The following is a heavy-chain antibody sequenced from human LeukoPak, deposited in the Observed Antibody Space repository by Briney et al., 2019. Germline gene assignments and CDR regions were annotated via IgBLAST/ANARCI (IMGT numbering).Heavy chain of an antibody. V-gene: IGHV1-2*02. CDR3: AKDISTHMEPPDWFDS. J-gene: IGHJ5*01. CDR2: INPDSGGT. D-gene: IGHD1-1*01. Sequence: GASVKVSCKASGYSFSDYYMHWVRQAPGQGLEWMGWINPDSGGTHYAQKFQGRVTLTRDTSLSTAYMELSRQRSDDTAVYYCAKDISTHMEPPDWFDSWGQGTLVTVSS. CDR1: GYSFSDYY.